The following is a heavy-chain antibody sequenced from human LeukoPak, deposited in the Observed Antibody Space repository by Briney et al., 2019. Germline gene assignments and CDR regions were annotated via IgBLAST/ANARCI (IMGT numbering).Heavy chain of an antibody. Sequence: GGSLRLSCAASGFTFSSYAMSWVRQAPGTGLEWVSAISGSGGSTYYSDSVKGRFTISRDNSKNTLYLQMDSLRAEEMAVYYCAKVAHYYGSGSYYEYYFDYWGQGTLVTVSS. CDR2: ISGSGGST. CDR3: AKVAHYYGSGSYYEYYFDY. V-gene: IGHV3-23*01. D-gene: IGHD3-10*01. CDR1: GFTFSSYA. J-gene: IGHJ4*02.